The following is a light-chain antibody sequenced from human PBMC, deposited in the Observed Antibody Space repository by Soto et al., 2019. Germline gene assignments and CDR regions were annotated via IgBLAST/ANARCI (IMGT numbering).Light chain of an antibody. CDR1: SGDVGGYNL. J-gene: IGLJ1*01. V-gene: IGLV2-23*02. CDR3: CSYAGNSEV. Sequence: QSALTQPASVSGSPGQSITIPCTGTSGDVGGYNLVSWYQQHPGKAPKLIIYEFTERPSGVSNRFSGSKSGNTASLTISGLQPDDEADYYCCSYAGNSEVFGTGTKLTVL. CDR2: EFT.